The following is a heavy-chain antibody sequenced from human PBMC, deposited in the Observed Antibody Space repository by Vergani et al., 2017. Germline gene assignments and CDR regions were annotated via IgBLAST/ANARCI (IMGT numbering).Heavy chain of an antibody. J-gene: IGHJ4*02. Sequence: QVHLQESGPGLVKPSETLSLTCAVSGYSITWGSYWSWIRQPPGEGLEWIGSVFHSGSAHYNPSLESRVTISVDTSKNQFSLKLISVTAADTAVYYRARHNLYGDSQTGLDYWGLGTLVIVSS. D-gene: IGHD4-17*01. CDR2: VFHSGSA. V-gene: IGHV4-38-2*01. CDR1: GYSITWGSY. CDR3: ARHNLYGDSQTGLDY.